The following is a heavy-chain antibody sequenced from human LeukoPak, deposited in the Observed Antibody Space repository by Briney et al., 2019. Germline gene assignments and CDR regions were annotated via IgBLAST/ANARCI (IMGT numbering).Heavy chain of an antibody. J-gene: IGHJ4*02. Sequence: GGSLRLSWAASGFTFDDYGMHWVRQAPGKGLEWVSGISWNSGSIGYADSVKGRFTISGDNAKNSLYLQMNSLRAEDTALYYCAKGSGYSYGTYFDYWGQGTLVTVSS. CDR2: ISWNSGSI. D-gene: IGHD5-18*01. CDR3: AKGSGYSYGTYFDY. CDR1: GFTFDDYG. V-gene: IGHV3-9*01.